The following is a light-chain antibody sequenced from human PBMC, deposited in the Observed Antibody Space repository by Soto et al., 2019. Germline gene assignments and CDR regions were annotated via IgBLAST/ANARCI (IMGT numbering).Light chain of an antibody. Sequence: QSALTQPPSASGSPGQSVTISCTGTSDDIGGYNYVSWYQQHPGKAPKLMIYEVSKRPSGVPDRFSGSKSGNTASLSVSGVQAEDEAVYYCSSYTGRNTWMFGGGTQLTVL. J-gene: IGLJ3*02. V-gene: IGLV2-8*01. CDR3: SSYTGRNTWM. CDR1: SDDIGGYNY. CDR2: EVS.